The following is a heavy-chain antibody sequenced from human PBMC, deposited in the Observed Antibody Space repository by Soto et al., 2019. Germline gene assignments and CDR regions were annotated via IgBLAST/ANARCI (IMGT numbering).Heavy chain of an antibody. CDR3: VKGAWLDY. CDR2: IRGSSGST. CDR1: GFRFSTFD. J-gene: IGHJ4*02. V-gene: IGHV3-23*01. Sequence: EVQLLESGGGLVQPGGSLRLSCAASGFRFSTFDMTWVRQPPGKGLKWVSLIRGSSGSTYYADSVKGRFTISKDISKNTLYLQMNSLRAEDTALYFCVKGAWLDYWGQGNMVTVSS.